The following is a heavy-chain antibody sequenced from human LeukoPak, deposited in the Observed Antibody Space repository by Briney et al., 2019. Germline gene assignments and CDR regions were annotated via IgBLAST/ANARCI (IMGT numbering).Heavy chain of an antibody. CDR3: ARSHTNWNHQVWFDP. D-gene: IGHD1-14*01. Sequence: PSETLSLTCTVSGGSISSSSYYWGWIRQPPGKGLEWIGSIYYSGSTYYNPSLKSRVTISVDTSKNQFSLKLSSVTAADTAVYYCARSHTNWNHQVWFDPWGQGTLVTVSS. V-gene: IGHV4-39*01. CDR1: GGSISSSSYY. CDR2: IYYSGST. J-gene: IGHJ5*02.